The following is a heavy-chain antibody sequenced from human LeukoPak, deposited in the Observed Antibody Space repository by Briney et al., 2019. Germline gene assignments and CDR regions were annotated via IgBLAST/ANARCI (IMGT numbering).Heavy chain of an antibody. CDR2: ISGSGGST. Sequence: GGSLRLSCAASGFTFSSYAMSWVRQAPGKGLEWVSAISGSGGSTYYADSVKGRFTISRDDSKNTLYLQMNSLRAEDTAVYYCARDDYYDSSGYYAYWGQGTLVTVSS. CDR3: ARDDYYDSSGYYAY. CDR1: GFTFSSYA. D-gene: IGHD3-22*01. J-gene: IGHJ4*02. V-gene: IGHV3-23*01.